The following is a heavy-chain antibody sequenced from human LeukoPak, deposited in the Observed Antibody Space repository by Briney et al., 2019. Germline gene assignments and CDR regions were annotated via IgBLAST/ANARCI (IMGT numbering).Heavy chain of an antibody. CDR1: GFTFSSYA. D-gene: IGHD3-22*01. J-gene: IGHJ5*02. Sequence: PGGSLRLSCAASGFTFSSYAMHWDRQAPGKGLEWVAVISYDGSNKYYADSVKGRFTISRDNSKNTLYLQMNSLRAEDTAVYYCARDRHTYYYDSSGYEISDATTNWFDPWGQGTLVTVSS. CDR3: ARDRHTYYYDSSGYEISDATTNWFDP. V-gene: IGHV3-30*04. CDR2: ISYDGSNK.